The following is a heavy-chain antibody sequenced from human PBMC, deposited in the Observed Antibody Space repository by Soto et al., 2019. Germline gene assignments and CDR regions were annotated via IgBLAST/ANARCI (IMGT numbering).Heavy chain of an antibody. CDR2: IWHDGNNK. CDR1: GFTFSNYG. CDR3: ESYPLGACDYYGLDV. J-gene: IGHJ6*02. Sequence: PGRSLRLSFAASGFTFSNYGMHWVRQAPGRGLEWVAIIWHDGNNKYYADSVRGRFIIYRDNSNNRLSLQMNSWRAEDTAWYYFESYPLGACDYYGLDVWGQGTPVTVSS. V-gene: IGHV3-33*01.